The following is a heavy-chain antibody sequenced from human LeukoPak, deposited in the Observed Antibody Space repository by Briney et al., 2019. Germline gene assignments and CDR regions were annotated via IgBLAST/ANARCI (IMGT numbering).Heavy chain of an antibody. CDR2: IYYSGST. Sequence: SETLSLTCTVSGGSISSSSYYWGWIRQPPGKGLEWIGNIYYSGSTYYNPSLKSRVTISVDTSKNQFSLKLSSVTAADTAVCYCARHPHYDFWAVPTFDYWGQGTLVTVSS. J-gene: IGHJ4*02. D-gene: IGHD3-3*01. CDR3: ARHPHYDFWAVPTFDY. V-gene: IGHV4-39*01. CDR1: GGSISSSSYY.